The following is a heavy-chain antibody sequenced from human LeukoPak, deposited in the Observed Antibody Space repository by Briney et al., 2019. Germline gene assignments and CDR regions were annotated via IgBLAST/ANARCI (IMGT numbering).Heavy chain of an antibody. Sequence: PSETLSLTCTVSGGSISSYYWSWIRQPAGKGLEWIGRIYTSGSTNYNPSLKSRVTMSVDTSKNQFSLKLSSVTAADTAVYYCASSSKVGYCSSTSCYGDAFDIWGQGTMVTVSS. V-gene: IGHV4-4*07. D-gene: IGHD2-2*03. CDR1: GGSISSYY. J-gene: IGHJ3*02. CDR3: ASSSKVGYCSSTSCYGDAFDI. CDR2: IYTSGST.